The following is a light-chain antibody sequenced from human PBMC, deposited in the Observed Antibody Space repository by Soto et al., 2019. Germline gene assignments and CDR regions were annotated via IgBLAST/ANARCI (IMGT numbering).Light chain of an antibody. Sequence: QSVLTQPASVSGSPGQSITISCTGTTSDIGAYTYISWYQQHPGKAPKLIIYEVTNRPSGVSNRFSGSKSGNTASLTISGLQAEDESDYYCSSYTRSSTWVFGGGTKVTVL. CDR2: EVT. CDR3: SSYTRSSTWV. CDR1: TSDIGAYTY. V-gene: IGLV2-14*01. J-gene: IGLJ3*02.